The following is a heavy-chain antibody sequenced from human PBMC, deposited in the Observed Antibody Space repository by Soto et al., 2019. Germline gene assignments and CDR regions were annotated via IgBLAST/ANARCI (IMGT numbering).Heavy chain of an antibody. J-gene: IGHJ6*02. CDR3: AVVPAANGHYGMDV. D-gene: IGHD2-2*01. Sequence: EVQLVESGGGLVQPGGSLRLSCAASGFTFSSYSMNWVRQAPGKGLEWGSYISSSSSTIYYADSVKGRFTISRDNAKNSLYLQMNSLRAEDTAVYYCAVVPAANGHYGMDVWGQGTTVTVSS. CDR1: GFTFSSYS. V-gene: IGHV3-48*01. CDR2: ISSSSSTI.